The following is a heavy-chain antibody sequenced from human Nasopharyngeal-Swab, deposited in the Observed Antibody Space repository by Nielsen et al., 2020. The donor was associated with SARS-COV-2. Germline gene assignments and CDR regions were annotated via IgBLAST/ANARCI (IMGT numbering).Heavy chain of an antibody. D-gene: IGHD3-9*01. V-gene: IGHV4-61*01. J-gene: IGHJ6*02. Sequence: SETLSLSCTVSGGSISSDSYYWSWIRQPPGKGLEWIGYMYYSGSTKYNPSLKSRVTISVDRSKNQFSLRLSSVTAADTAVYYCARRYFDSLYGMDVWGQGTTVTVSS. CDR1: GGSISSDSYY. CDR2: MYYSGST. CDR3: ARRYFDSLYGMDV.